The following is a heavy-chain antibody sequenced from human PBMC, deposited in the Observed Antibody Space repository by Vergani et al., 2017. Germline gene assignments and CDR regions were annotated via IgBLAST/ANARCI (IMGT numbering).Heavy chain of an antibody. J-gene: IGHJ4*02. V-gene: IGHV4-59*01. CDR2: IYYSENT. D-gene: IGHD3-3*01. Sequence: QVQLQESGPGLVQPSETLSLTCTVSGGSISSYYWSWLRQPPGKELEWIGYIYYSENTNYNPSLKSRVTISVDTSKNQFSLKLSSVTAADTAVYYCARSQYDFWSGLHSYFDYWGQGTLVTVSS. CDR1: GGSISSYY. CDR3: ARSQYDFWSGLHSYFDY.